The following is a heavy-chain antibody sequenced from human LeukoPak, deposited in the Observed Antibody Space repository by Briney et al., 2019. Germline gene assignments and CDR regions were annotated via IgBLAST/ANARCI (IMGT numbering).Heavy chain of an antibody. V-gene: IGHV3-74*01. CDR2: INSDGSFT. Sequence: GGSLRLSCAASGFAFNTYWMHWVRQAPGKGLVWVSRINSDGSFTSYADSVKGRFTISRDNAKNSLYLQMNSLRAEDTAVYYCARGYIVADYWGQGTLVTVSS. J-gene: IGHJ4*02. CDR3: ARGYIVADY. CDR1: GFAFNTYW. D-gene: IGHD5-12*01.